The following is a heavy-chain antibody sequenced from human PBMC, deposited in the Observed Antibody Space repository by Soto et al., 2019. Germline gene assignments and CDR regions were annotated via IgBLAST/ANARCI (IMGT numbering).Heavy chain of an antibody. CDR2: IYWNDDK. CDR3: AHRPTYDFWSGYPFDP. J-gene: IGHJ5*02. D-gene: IGHD3-3*01. Sequence: SGPTLVNPTQTLTLTCTFSGFSLSTSGVGVGWIRQPPGKALEWLALIYWNDDKRYSPSLKSRLTITKDTSKNQVVLTMTNMDPVDTATYYCAHRPTYDFWSGYPFDPWGQGTLVTVSS. CDR1: GFSLSTSGVG. V-gene: IGHV2-5*01.